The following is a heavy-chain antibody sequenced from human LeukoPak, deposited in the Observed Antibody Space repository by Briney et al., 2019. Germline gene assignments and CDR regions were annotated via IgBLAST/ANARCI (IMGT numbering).Heavy chain of an antibody. CDR1: GYTFTSYG. Sequence: GASVKVSCKASGYTFTSYGISWVRQAPGQGLEWMGWISGYNGNTNYAQKVKGRVTMTIDKSTSTAYMELRSLRSDDTAVYYCARGPXITIFGVVNDYWGQGTLVTVSS. V-gene: IGHV1-18*01. D-gene: IGHD3-3*01. CDR2: ISGYNGNT. CDR3: ARGPXITIFGVVNDY. J-gene: IGHJ4*02.